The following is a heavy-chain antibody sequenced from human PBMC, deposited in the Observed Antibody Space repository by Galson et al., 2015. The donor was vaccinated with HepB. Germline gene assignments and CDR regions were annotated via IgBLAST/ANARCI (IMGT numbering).Heavy chain of an antibody. V-gene: IGHV1-18*01. CDR3: ARVERFGIWSGYLNRGYYYYMDG. CDR1: GYTLTNYS. D-gene: IGHD3-3*01. Sequence: SVKVSCKASGYTLTNYSISWVRQAPGQGLEWMGWITAHNGKTNYAQKFQGRVSMTTDTSTNTTYMELRSLRSDDTAVYFCARVERFGIWSGYLNRGYYYYMDGWGKWTTVTVSS. CDR2: ITAHNGKT. J-gene: IGHJ6*03.